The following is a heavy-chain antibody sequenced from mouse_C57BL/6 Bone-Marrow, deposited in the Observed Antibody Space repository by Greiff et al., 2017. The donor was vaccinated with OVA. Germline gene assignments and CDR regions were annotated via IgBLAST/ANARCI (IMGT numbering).Heavy chain of an antibody. J-gene: IGHJ4*01. D-gene: IGHD2-4*01. Sequence: QVQLKQPGAELVKPGASVKMSCKASGYTFTSYWITWVKQRPGQGLEWIGDIYPGSGSTNYNEKFKSKATLTVDTSSSTAYMQLSSLTSEDSAVYYCAREMGLRRAMDYWGQGTSVTVSS. CDR1: GYTFTSYW. CDR2: IYPGSGST. V-gene: IGHV1-55*01. CDR3: AREMGLRRAMDY.